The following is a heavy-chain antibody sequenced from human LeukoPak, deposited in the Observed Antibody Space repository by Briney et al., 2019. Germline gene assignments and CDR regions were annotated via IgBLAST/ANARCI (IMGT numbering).Heavy chain of an antibody. D-gene: IGHD6-13*01. CDR2: INSDGSSR. CDR1: GFTFRNYW. CDR3: ASASSHRIAAGGDY. Sequence: GWILRLCYAAAGFTFRNYWMHWVRKDPGKGLVWVSRINSDGSSRNYADSVKGRFTISRDSAKNTLYLQMNSLRAEDTAVYYCASASSHRIAAGGDYWGQGTLVTVSS. V-gene: IGHV3-74*01. J-gene: IGHJ4*02.